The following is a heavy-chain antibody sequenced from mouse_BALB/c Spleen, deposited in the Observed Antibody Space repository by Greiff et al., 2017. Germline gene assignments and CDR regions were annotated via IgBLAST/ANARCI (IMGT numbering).Heavy chain of an antibody. CDR1: GDSITSGY. D-gene: IGHD1-1*01. V-gene: IGHV3-8*02. CDR2: ISYSGST. J-gene: IGHJ3*01. CDR3: ARYGPIYYYGSSYLAWFAY. Sequence: EVMLVESGPSLVKPSQTLSLTCSVTGDSITSGYWNWIRKFPGNKLEYMGYISYSGSTYYNPSLKSRISITRDTSKNQYYLQLNSVTTEDTATYYCARYGPIYYYGSSYLAWFAYWGQGTLVTVSA.